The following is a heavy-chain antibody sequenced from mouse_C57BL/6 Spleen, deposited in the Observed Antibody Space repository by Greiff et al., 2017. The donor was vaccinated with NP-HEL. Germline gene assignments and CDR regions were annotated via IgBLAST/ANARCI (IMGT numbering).Heavy chain of an antibody. V-gene: IGHV1-47*01. D-gene: IGHD4-1*01. Sequence: VKLVEPGAELVKPGASVKMSCKASGYTFTTYPLEWMKQNHGKSLEWIGNFHPYNDDTKYNEKFKGKATLTVEKSSSTVYLELSRLTSDDSAVYYCARRVGRGWYFDVWGTGTTVTVSS. CDR1: GYTFTTYP. CDR2: FHPYNDDT. CDR3: ARRVGRGWYFDV. J-gene: IGHJ1*03.